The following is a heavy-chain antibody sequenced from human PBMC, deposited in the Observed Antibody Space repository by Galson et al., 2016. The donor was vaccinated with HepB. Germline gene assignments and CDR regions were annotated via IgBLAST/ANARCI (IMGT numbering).Heavy chain of an antibody. CDR1: RYNFTKHW. V-gene: IGHV5-51*01. J-gene: IGHJ4*02. CDR2: IYPGDSDT. D-gene: IGHD3/OR15-3a*01. CDR3: ARLASYHDPWTGYDLGTADLDN. Sequence: QSGAEVKKPGESLRIACQASRYNFTKHWIGWVRQMPGQGLEWMGIIYPGDSDTRYGPAFQGQVLISVDKAINTAHLEWTSLKASDTAKYYCARLASYHDPWTGYDLGTADLDNWGQGTLVTVSS.